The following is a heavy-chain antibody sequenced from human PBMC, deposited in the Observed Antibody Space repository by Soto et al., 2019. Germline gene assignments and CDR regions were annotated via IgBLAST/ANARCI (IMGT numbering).Heavy chain of an antibody. V-gene: IGHV1-2*04. D-gene: IGHD3-10*01. CDR1: GYTFTGYY. J-gene: IGHJ5*02. CDR2: INPNSGGT. Sequence: ASVKVSCKASGYTFTGYYMHWVRQAPGQGLEWMGWINPNSGGTNYAQKFQGWVTMTRDTSISTAYMELSRLRSDDTAVYYCARQFGESQNWFDPWGQGTLVTVSS. CDR3: ARQFGESQNWFDP.